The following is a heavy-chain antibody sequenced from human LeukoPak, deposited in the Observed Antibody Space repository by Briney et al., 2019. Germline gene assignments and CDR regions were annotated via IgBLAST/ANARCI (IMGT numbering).Heavy chain of an antibody. D-gene: IGHD3-22*01. Sequence: GGSLRLSCAASGFIFGDYTVNWVRQAPGKGLEWISYISRTSSTIYYADSVKGRFTISRDNSKNTLYLQMNGLRAEDTAVYYCARGTRRFYSDSSGFAGDYYYYYMDVWGKGTTVIVSS. CDR2: ISRTSSTI. CDR3: ARGTRRFYSDSSGFAGDYYYYYMDV. CDR1: GFIFGDYT. J-gene: IGHJ6*03. V-gene: IGHV3-48*01.